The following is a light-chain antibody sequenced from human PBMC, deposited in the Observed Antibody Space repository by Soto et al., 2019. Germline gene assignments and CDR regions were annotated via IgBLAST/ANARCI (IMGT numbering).Light chain of an antibody. CDR2: DVS. CDR1: SSDVGGYNY. J-gene: IGLJ2*01. V-gene: IGLV2-14*01. Sequence: QSALTQPASVSGSPGQSITISCTGTSSDVGGYNYVSWYQQHLGKAPRLMIYDVSNRPSGVSNRFSGSKSGNTASLTISGLQAEDEADYYCSSYTSSRTLVFGGGTKVTVL. CDR3: SSYTSSRTLV.